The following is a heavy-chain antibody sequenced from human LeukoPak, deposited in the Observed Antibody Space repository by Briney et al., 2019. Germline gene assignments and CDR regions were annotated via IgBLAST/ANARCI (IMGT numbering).Heavy chain of an antibody. V-gene: IGHV3-23*01. D-gene: IGHD2-15*01. CDR2: ISGSGVST. CDR3: AKLGELLPSYFDY. CDR1: GFTFSTYG. Sequence: GGSLRLSCAASGFTFSTYGMSWVRQAPGKGLGWVSAISGSGVSTYYPDSVKGRFTISRGNSKNTLYLQMNSLRAEDTAVYYCAKLGELLPSYFDYWGQGTLVTVSS. J-gene: IGHJ4*02.